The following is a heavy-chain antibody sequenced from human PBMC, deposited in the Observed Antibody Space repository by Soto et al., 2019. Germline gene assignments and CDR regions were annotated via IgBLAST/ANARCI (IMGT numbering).Heavy chain of an antibody. D-gene: IGHD2-15*01. Sequence: SVKVSCKASGFTFTSSAMQWVRQARGQRLEWIGWIVVGSGNTNYAQKFQERVTITRDMSTSTAYMELSSLRSEDTAVYYCAADWACSGGSCPGGAFDIWGQGTMVTVSS. CDR2: IVVGSGNT. V-gene: IGHV1-58*02. CDR3: AADWACSGGSCPGGAFDI. CDR1: GFTFTSSA. J-gene: IGHJ3*02.